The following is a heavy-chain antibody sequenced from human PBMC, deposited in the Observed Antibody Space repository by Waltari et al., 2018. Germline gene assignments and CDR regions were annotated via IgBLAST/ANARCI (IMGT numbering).Heavy chain of an antibody. CDR3: ARLYYYYMDV. CDR1: GFTFSSYS. Sequence: EVQLVESGGGLVQPGGSLRLSCAASGFTFSSYSMNWVRQAPGKGLEWVSYISSSSSTIYYADSVKGRFTISRDNAKNSLYLQMNSLRAEDTAVYYCARLYYYYMDVWGKGTTVTVSS. J-gene: IGHJ6*03. V-gene: IGHV3-48*04. CDR2: ISSSSSTI.